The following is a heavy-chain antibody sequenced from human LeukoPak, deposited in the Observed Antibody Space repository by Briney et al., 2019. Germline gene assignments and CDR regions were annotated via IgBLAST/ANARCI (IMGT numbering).Heavy chain of an antibody. V-gene: IGHV1-46*01. CDR3: ARDYSNLRGMDV. J-gene: IGHJ6*02. D-gene: IGHD4-11*01. Sequence: RASVKVSCKASGYTFTSYYMHWVRQAPGQGLEWMGIINPSGDSTSYAQKFQGRVTMTRDTSTSTVYMELSSLRSEDTAVYYCARDYSNLRGMDVWGQGTTVTVSS. CDR2: INPSGDST. CDR1: GYTFTSYY.